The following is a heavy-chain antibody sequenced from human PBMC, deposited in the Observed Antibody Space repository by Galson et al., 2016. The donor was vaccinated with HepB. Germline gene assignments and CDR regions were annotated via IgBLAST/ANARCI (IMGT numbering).Heavy chain of an antibody. V-gene: IGHV4-34*01. CDR1: GSFSGHY. CDR3: AKSQASYNGVSPMAS. CDR2: MNRWGTI. D-gene: IGHD2-8*01. J-gene: IGHJ5*02. Sequence: ETLSLTCGGSFSGHYWSWVRQSPGKGLEWIGEMNRWGTINYNPSLKSRVTLSVDKSSNQFSLRLSAVTAADTAVYYCAKSQASYNGVSPMASWGQGTLVIVSS.